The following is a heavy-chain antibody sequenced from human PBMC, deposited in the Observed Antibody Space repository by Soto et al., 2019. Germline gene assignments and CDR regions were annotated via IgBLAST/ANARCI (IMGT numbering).Heavy chain of an antibody. J-gene: IGHJ4*02. Sequence: GGSLRLSCAVSGFIFSSYAMNWVRQAPGKGLEWVSAITGSGGSTYYADSVKGRFTISRDNSKSTLYLQMNSLRAEDTAVYYCAKASCGGGSCYGRGIDYWGQGTLVTVSS. CDR3: AKASCGGGSCYGRGIDY. D-gene: IGHD2-15*01. CDR1: GFIFSSYA. CDR2: ITGSGGST. V-gene: IGHV3-23*01.